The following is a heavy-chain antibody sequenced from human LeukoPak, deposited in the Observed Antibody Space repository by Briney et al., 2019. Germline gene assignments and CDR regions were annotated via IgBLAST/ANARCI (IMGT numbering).Heavy chain of an antibody. V-gene: IGHV3-23*01. CDR2: ITGIGDNT. D-gene: IGHD1/OR15-1a*01. Sequence: GGSLRLSCAASGFTFSSYGMSWVRQAPGKGLEWVSAITGIGDNTNYADSVKGRFTISRDNSKSTLYLQMNSLRAEDTAIYYCAKGPRALEHYTQCFDYWGQGTLVTVSS. CDR3: AKGPRALEHYTQCFDY. J-gene: IGHJ4*02. CDR1: GFTFSSYG.